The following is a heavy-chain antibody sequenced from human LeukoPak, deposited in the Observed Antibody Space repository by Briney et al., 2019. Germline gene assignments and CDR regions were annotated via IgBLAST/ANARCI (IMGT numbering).Heavy chain of an antibody. D-gene: IGHD4-17*01. J-gene: IGHJ4*02. CDR2: INHSGST. CDR3: ATTGYGDPAFGEY. V-gene: IGHV4-34*01. Sequence: SETLSLTCAVYGGSFSGYYWSWIRQPPGKGLEWIGEINHSGSTNYNPSLKSRVTISVDTSKNQFSLKLSSVTAADTAVYYCATTGYGDPAFGEYWGQGTLATVSS. CDR1: GGSFSGYY.